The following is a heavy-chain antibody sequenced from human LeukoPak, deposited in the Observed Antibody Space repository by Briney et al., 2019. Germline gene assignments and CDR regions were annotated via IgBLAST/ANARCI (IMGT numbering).Heavy chain of an antibody. Sequence: GAPVKVSCKASGYTFTNYVIQWVRQAPGQRLEWMGRIYPGDGNTRYSQEFQGRVTITRDTSATTAYMELSSLRSEDMAVYYCAREADVYGTRGGGYFYYWGQGTLVTVSS. CDR2: IYPGDGNT. CDR3: AREADVYGTRGGGYFYY. V-gene: IGHV1-3*03. J-gene: IGHJ4*02. D-gene: IGHD3-16*01. CDR1: GYTFTNYV.